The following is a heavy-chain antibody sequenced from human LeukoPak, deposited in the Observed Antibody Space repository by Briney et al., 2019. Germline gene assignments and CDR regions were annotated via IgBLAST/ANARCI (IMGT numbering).Heavy chain of an antibody. V-gene: IGHV4-59*01. J-gene: IGHJ2*01. Sequence: SKTLSLTCTVSGGSISPYYWHWIRQPPGKGLEWIGYIYYSGSTNYSPSLRSRVTTSVDTSKSQFSLKLTSVTAADAAVYYCARASIYGGYWYFDLWGRGTLVTVSS. CDR1: GGSISPYY. CDR2: IYYSGST. D-gene: IGHD4-23*01. CDR3: ARASIYGGYWYFDL.